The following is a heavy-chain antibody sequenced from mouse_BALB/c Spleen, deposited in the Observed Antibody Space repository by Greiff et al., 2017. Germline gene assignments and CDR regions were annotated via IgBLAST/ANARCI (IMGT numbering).Heavy chain of an antibody. D-gene: IGHD1-2*01. V-gene: IGHV1S132*01. CDR1: GYTFTSYW. CDR2: IFPGNGTT. J-gene: IGHJ4*01. CDR3: ARKYGYDYAMDY. Sequence: QVQLQQSGAELVKPGASVKLSCKTSGYTFTSYWIQWVKQRPGQGLGWIGEIFPGNGTTYYNEKFKGKATLTIDTSSSTAYMQLSSLTSEDSAVYFCARKYGYDYAMDYWGQGTSVTVSS.